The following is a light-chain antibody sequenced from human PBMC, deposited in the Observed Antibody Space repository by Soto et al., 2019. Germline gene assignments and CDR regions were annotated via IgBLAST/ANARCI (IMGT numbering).Light chain of an antibody. J-gene: IGKJ3*01. V-gene: IGKV3-20*01. Sequence: EIVLTQSPGTLSLSPGERATLSCRASQTVSSNYLAWCQQRPGQAPRLLIYGASTRATGVPDRFSGTGSGTDFALTISRLETDDSAVYYCQQYGGSPFTFGPGTKVDI. CDR3: QQYGGSPFT. CDR1: QTVSSNY. CDR2: GAS.